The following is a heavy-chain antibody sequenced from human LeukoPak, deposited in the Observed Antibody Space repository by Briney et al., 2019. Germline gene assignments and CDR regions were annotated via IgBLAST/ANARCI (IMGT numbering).Heavy chain of an antibody. J-gene: IGHJ4*02. CDR1: GDSITSFY. CDR2: IYYSGST. Sequence: PSETLSLTCTVSGDSITSFYWSWIRQPPGKGLEWIGYIYYSGSTTYNPSLKSRVTIAVDTSKNQFSLQLTSVTASDTAVYYCARDRYYGSGSPPAYYFDYWGQGTLVTVSS. CDR3: ARDRYYGSGSPPAYYFDY. V-gene: IGHV4-59*12. D-gene: IGHD3-10*01.